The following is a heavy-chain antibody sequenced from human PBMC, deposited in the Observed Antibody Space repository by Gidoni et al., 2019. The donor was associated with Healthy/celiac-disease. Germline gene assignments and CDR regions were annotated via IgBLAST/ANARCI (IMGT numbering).Heavy chain of an antibody. J-gene: IGHJ4*02. V-gene: IGHV3-11*05. CDR3: ARRNYDILTGYYPFDY. D-gene: IGHD3-9*01. CDR2: ISSSSSYT. CDR1: GFTFSDYY. Sequence: QVQLVESGGGLVKPGGSLRLSCAASGFTFSDYYMSWLRQAPGKGLEWVSYISSSSSYTNYADSVKGRFTISRDNAKNSLYLQMNSLRAEDTAVYYCARRNYDILTGYYPFDYWGQGTLVTVSS.